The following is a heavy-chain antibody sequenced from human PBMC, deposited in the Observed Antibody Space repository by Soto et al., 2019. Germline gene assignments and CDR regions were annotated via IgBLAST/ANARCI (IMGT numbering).Heavy chain of an antibody. CDR3: AKDVEQQRGLNYGRDG. J-gene: IGHJ6*02. CDR2: VSYDGNHK. Sequence: QVQLVESGGGVIQPGTSLSLSCGSSGFTFRSFGMYWVRQAPGKGLEWVAVVSYDGNHKYYADSVKGRFTVSRDNAKNRLYLQMTILIGEDTVGYYYAKDVEQQRGLNYGRDGWGQGTTVTVSS. CDR1: GFTFRSFG. D-gene: IGHD6-13*01. V-gene: IGHV3-30*18.